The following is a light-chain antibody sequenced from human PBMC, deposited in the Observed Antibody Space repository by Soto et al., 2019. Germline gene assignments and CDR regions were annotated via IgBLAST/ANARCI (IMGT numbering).Light chain of an antibody. CDR3: QQYENLPN. CDR2: AAS. Sequence: DIQMTQSPSSLSASVGDRVTITCRASQTISNYLNWYQQKPGKAPNLLIYAASSLQSGVPSRFSGSGSGTDFTFTISRLQPEDIATYYCQQYENLPNFGQGTRLEIK. CDR1: QTISNY. V-gene: IGKV1-33*01. J-gene: IGKJ5*01.